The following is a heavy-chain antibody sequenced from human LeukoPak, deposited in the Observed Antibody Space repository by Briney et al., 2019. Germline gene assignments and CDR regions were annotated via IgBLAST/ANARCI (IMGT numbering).Heavy chain of an antibody. J-gene: IGHJ4*02. CDR3: ARDGDLVVRGTYDY. D-gene: IGHD3-10*01. Sequence: GASVKVPCKASGGTFSSYAISWVRQAPGQGLEWMGGIIPIFGTANYAQKFQGRVTITADESTSTAYMELSSLRSEDTAVYYCARDGDLVVRGTYDYWGQGTLVTVSS. CDR2: IIPIFGTA. V-gene: IGHV1-69*13. CDR1: GGTFSSYA.